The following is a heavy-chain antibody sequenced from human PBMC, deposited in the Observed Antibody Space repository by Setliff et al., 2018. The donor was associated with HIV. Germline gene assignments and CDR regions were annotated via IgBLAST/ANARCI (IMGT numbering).Heavy chain of an antibody. CDR2: ISSSDNTI. D-gene: IGHD2-15*01. CDR1: GFTFSSYG. V-gene: IGHV3-48*01. Sequence: GSLRLSCAASGFTFSSYGMHWVRQAPGKGLEWVSYISSSDNTIYYADSVKGRFTISRDNSKNTLYLQMNSLRAEDTAVYYCARAGGSLTGNAFDIWGQGTMVTVSS. J-gene: IGHJ3*02. CDR3: ARAGGSLTGNAFDI.